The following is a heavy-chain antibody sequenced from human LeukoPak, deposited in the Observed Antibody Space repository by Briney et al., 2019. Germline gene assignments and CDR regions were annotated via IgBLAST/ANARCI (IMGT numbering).Heavy chain of an antibody. CDR1: GFSFSSYA. CDR3: AKRGGTESFYYYYYMDV. Sequence: GGSLRLSCAASGFSFSSYAMSWVRQAPGKGLEWVSGISGGGGSTFGADSVKGRFTISRDNSKNTLYLQMNSLRADDTAVYYCAKRGGTESFYYYYYMDVWGKGTTVTVSS. CDR2: ISGGGGST. J-gene: IGHJ6*03. D-gene: IGHD2-15*01. V-gene: IGHV3-23*01.